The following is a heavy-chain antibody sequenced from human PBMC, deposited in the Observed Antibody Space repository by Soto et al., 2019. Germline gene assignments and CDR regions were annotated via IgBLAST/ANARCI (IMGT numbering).Heavy chain of an antibody. CDR1: GYRFITYD. CDR2: VSVYNANT. J-gene: IGHJ4*02. CDR3: ARDVGYGLIDY. Sequence: GASVKVSCKASGYRFITYDINWVRQAPGQGLEWMGWVSVYNANTTYAQKVQGRVTMTTDTATSTAYMELRSLRFDDTAVYYCARDVGYGLIDYWGQGTLVTVSS. D-gene: IGHD5-18*01. V-gene: IGHV1-18*01.